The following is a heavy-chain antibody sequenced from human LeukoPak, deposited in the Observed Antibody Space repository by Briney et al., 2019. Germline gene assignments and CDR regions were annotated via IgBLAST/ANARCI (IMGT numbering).Heavy chain of an antibody. CDR2: INPSGGST. J-gene: IGHJ6*02. D-gene: IGHD6-19*01. Sequence: ASVKVSCKASGYTFTSYYMHWVRQAPGQGLEWMGIINPSGGSTSYAQKFQGRVTMTRDTSTSTVYMELSSLRSEDTAVYYCAREDEAGQSNYYYYGMDVWGQGTMVTVSS. CDR3: AREDEAGQSNYYYYGMDV. CDR1: GYTFTSYY. V-gene: IGHV1-46*01.